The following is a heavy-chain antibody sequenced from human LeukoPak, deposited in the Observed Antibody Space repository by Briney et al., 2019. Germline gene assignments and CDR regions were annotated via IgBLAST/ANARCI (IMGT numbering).Heavy chain of an antibody. D-gene: IGHD4-17*01. J-gene: IGHJ6*02. V-gene: IGHV3-30*02. CDR3: AKESDDGDLIRRPAYHYGMDV. CDR2: IRYDGSNK. CDR1: GSTFSSYG. Sequence: GGSLRLSCAASGSTFSSYGMHWVRQAPGKGLEWVAFIRYDGSNKYYADSVKGRFTISRDNSKNTLYLQMNSLRAEDTAVYYCAKESDDGDLIRRPAYHYGMDVWGQGTTVTVSS.